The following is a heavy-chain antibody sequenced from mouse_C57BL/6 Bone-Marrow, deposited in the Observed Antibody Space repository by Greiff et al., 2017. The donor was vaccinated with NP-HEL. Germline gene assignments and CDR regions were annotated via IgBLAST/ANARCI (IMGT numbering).Heavy chain of an antibody. D-gene: IGHD2-5*01. CDR3: ARGASSNSYYYAMDY. CDR2: IDPSDSYT. J-gene: IGHJ4*01. V-gene: IGHV1-69*01. Sequence: QVHVKQPGAELVMPGASVKLSCKASGYTFTSYWMHWVKQRPGQGLEWIGEIDPSDSYTNYNQKFKGKSTLTVDKSSSTAYMQLSSLTSEDSAVYYCARGASSNSYYYAMDYWGQGTSVTVSS. CDR1: GYTFTSYW.